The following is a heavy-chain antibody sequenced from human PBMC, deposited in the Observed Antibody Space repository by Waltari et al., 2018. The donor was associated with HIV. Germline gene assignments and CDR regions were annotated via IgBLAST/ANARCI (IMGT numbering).Heavy chain of an antibody. J-gene: IGHJ4*02. CDR2: TSYRSTWSQ. V-gene: IGHV6-1*01. D-gene: IGHD2-8*01. CDR1: GDDVSTSSAT. CDR3: VRGGSCSDGVCYPDY. Sequence: QLQQSGPGLVKPSQTLSLTCAISGDDVSTSSATWNWIRQSPSRGLEWLGRTSYRSTWSQDYELSVRGRIIINPDTSKNQFSLRLNSVTPEDTAVYYCVRGGSCSDGVCYPDYWGQGTLVTVSS.